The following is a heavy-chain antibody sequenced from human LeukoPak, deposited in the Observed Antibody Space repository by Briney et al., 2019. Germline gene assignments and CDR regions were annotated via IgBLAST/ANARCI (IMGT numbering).Heavy chain of an antibody. CDR3: ARDGVAPGLYFDY. D-gene: IGHD2-8*01. CDR1: GFTFSSYW. V-gene: IGHV3-74*01. J-gene: IGHJ4*02. CDR2: ISTDGSST. Sequence: GGSLRLSCAASGFTFSSYWMHWVRQAPGKGLVWVSRISTDGSSTTYADSVKGRFTISRDNAKYSLYLQMNSLRAEDTAVYYCARDGVAPGLYFDYWGQGNLVTVSS.